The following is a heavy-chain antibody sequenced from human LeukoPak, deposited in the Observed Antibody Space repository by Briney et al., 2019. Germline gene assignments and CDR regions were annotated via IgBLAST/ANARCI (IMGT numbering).Heavy chain of an antibody. CDR2: INPDSGGT. CDR3: ARDKQLDWAHYFYYYMDV. D-gene: IGHD1-1*01. V-gene: IGHV1-2*02. Sequence: ASVKVSCKASGYTFTGYYMHWVRQAPGQGLEWMGWINPDSGGTNYAQKFQGRVTMTRATSINTAYMELSRLRSDDTAVYYCARDKQLDWAHYFYYYMDVWGKGTTVTISS. J-gene: IGHJ6*03. CDR1: GYTFTGYY.